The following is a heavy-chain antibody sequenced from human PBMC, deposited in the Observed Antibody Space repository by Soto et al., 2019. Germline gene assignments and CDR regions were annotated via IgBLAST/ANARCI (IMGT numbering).Heavy chain of an antibody. V-gene: IGHV4-30-4*01. CDR2: IYYSGST. D-gene: IGHD2-21*02. Sequence: QVQLQESGPGLVKPSQTLSLPCTVSGGSISSGDYYWSWIRQPPGKGLEWIGYIYYSGSTYYNPSLKNRVSISVDTSKYQFSLKLSSVTAADTAVYYCARGLPVVTHRSTYYYYYYGMDVWGQGTTVTVSS. J-gene: IGHJ6*02. CDR3: ARGLPVVTHRSTYYYYYYGMDV. CDR1: GGSISSGDYY.